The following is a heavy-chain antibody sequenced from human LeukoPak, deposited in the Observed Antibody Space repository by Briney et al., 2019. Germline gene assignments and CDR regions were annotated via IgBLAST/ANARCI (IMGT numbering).Heavy chain of an antibody. CDR3: ARDVRLSDERITYFMDV. D-gene: IGHD3-10*01. J-gene: IGHJ6*03. CDR1: GFTFSRHA. Sequence: RGTLRLSRTASGFTFSRHAMDWVRQAPGKGPERVAVIWSDAKIKFYADSMKAGSTISRDNSRTTLHLTLDNLSPEDSAVYSCARDVRLSDERITYFMDVWGRGTAVTGSS. V-gene: IGHV3-33*07. CDR2: IWSDAKIK.